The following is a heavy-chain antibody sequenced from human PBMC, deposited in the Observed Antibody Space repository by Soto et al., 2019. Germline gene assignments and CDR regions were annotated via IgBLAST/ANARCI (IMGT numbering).Heavy chain of an antibody. CDR1: GFTFSSYA. Sequence: EVKLLESGGGLVQPGGSLRLSCAASGFTFSSYAMSWVRQAPGKGLEWVSAISGSGGSTYYADSVKGRFTISRDNSKNTLYLQMNSLRAEDTAVYYCAKDASLRSGYSSGWYNFDYWGQGTLVTVSS. V-gene: IGHV3-23*01. CDR2: ISGSGGST. J-gene: IGHJ4*02. D-gene: IGHD6-19*01. CDR3: AKDASLRSGYSSGWYNFDY.